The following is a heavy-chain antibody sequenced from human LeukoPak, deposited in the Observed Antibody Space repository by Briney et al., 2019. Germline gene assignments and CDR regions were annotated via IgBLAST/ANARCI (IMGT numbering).Heavy chain of an antibody. J-gene: IGHJ4*02. V-gene: IGHV1-2*02. CDR3: ARNYYYDSSGYSTLDY. Sequence: ASVKVSCKVSGYTLSQFSTHWVRQAPGQGLEWMGWINPNSGGTNYAQKFQGRVTMTRDTSISTAYMELSRLRSDDTAVYYCARNYYYDSSGYSTLDYWGQGTLVTVSS. D-gene: IGHD3-22*01. CDR1: GYTLSQFS. CDR2: INPNSGGT.